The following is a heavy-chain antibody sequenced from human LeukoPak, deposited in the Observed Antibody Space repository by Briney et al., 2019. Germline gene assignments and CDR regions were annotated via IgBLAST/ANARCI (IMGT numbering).Heavy chain of an antibody. Sequence: PSETLSLTCAVYGGSFSGYYWSWIRQPPGKGLEWIGEINHSGSTNYNPSLKSRVTISVDTSKNQFSLKLSSVTAADTAVYYCARDHCSSTSCYNYWGQGTLVTVSS. CDR1: GGSFSGYY. CDR2: INHSGST. V-gene: IGHV4-34*01. J-gene: IGHJ4*02. D-gene: IGHD2-2*01. CDR3: ARDHCSSTSCYNY.